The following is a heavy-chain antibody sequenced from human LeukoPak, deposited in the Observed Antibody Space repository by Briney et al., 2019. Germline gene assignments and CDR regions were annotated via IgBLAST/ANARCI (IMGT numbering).Heavy chain of an antibody. D-gene: IGHD6-19*01. J-gene: IGHJ4*02. V-gene: IGHV3-7*01. CDR1: GFTFSSYW. Sequence: GGSLRLSCAASGFTFSSYWMSWVRQAPGKGLEWVANIKQDGSEKYYVDSVKGRFTISRDNAKNSLYLQMNSLRAEDTAVYYCAKDQGGVIAVAYFDYWGQGTLVTVSS. CDR3: AKDQGGVIAVAYFDY. CDR2: IKQDGSEK.